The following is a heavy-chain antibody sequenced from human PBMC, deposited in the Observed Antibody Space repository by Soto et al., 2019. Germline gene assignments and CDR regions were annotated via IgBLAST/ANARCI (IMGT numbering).Heavy chain of an antibody. D-gene: IGHD6-13*01. Sequence: RASVKVSCKASGYTFTSYAMHWVRQAPGQRLEWMGWINAGNGNTKYSQKFQGRVTITRDTSASTAYMELSSLRSEDTAVYYCARERRRGIAAAPYGMDVWGQGTTVTVSS. CDR1: GYTFTSYA. J-gene: IGHJ6*02. V-gene: IGHV1-3*01. CDR3: ARERRRGIAAAPYGMDV. CDR2: INAGNGNT.